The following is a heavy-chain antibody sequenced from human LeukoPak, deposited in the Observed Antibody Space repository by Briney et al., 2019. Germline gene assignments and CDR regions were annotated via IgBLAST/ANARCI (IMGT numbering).Heavy chain of an antibody. J-gene: IGHJ4*02. D-gene: IGHD3-22*01. CDR1: GGSISSGSYY. V-gene: IGHV4-61*02. CDR2: IYTSGST. CDR3: ASTTLDYYDSSGPPFDY. Sequence: PSQTLSLTCTVSGGSISSGSYYWSWIRQPAGKGLEWIGRIYTSGSTNYNPSLKSRVTISVDTSKNQFSLKLSSVTAADTAVYYCASTTLDYYDSSGPPFDYWGQETLVTVSS.